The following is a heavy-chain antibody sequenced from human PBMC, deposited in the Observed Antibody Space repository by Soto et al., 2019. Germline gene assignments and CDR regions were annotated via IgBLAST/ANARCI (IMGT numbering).Heavy chain of an antibody. CDR2: ISSSSSYT. V-gene: IGHV3-11*06. CDR1: GFTFSDYY. J-gene: IGHJ6*02. D-gene: IGHD4-4*01. Sequence: QVQLVESGGGLVKPGGSLRLSCAASGFTFSDYYMSWIRQAPGKGLEWVSYISSSSSYTNYADSVKGRFTISRDNAKNSLYLQMNSLRAEDTAVYYCARDLTTVSSYYYYGMDVWGQGATVTVSS. CDR3: ARDLTTVSSYYYYGMDV.